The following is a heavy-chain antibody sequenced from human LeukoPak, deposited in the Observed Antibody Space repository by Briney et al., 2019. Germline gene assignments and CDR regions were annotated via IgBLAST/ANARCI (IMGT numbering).Heavy chain of an antibody. CDR2: IYYSGST. J-gene: IGHJ4*02. D-gene: IGHD3-9*01. CDR1: GGSISSGDYY. V-gene: IGHV4-30-4*01. Sequence: SETLSLTCTVSGGSISSGDYYWSWIRQPPGKGLEWFGYIYYSGSTYYNPSLKSRVTISVDTSKNQFSLKLSSVTAADTAVYYCARGSYDILTGYPYWGQGTLVTVSS. CDR3: ARGSYDILTGYPY.